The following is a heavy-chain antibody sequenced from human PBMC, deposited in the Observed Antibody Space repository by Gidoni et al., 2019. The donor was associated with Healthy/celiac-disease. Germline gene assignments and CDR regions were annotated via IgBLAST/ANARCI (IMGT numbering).Heavy chain of an antibody. CDR3: ARDGGVVELLRGAVFDI. V-gene: IGHV4-4*07. Sequence: QVQVQESGPGLVKPSETLSLTCTVSGGPINSFHWCWIRQPAGKGLEWIGRIDNGGSTNYNPSLKSRVSMSVDTSKNQFSLRLTSVTAADTAVYYCARDGGVVELLRGAVFDIWGQGTTVTVSS. CDR1: GGPINSFH. CDR2: IDNGGST. D-gene: IGHD3-10*01. J-gene: IGHJ3*02.